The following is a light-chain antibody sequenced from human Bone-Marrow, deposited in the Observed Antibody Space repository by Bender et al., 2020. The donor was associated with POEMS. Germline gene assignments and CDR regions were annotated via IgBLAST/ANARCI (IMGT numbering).Light chain of an antibody. Sequence: QSVLTQPPSASGTPGQSVIISCSGTDSNFGGNNVNWYQHLPGTAPRLVVYSNYQRPSGVPARFSGSRSGTSASLAITGLQAEDEADYYCQSFDTGLRAVFGGGTKLTVL. CDR1: DSNFGGNN. V-gene: IGLV1-44*01. CDR2: SNY. J-gene: IGLJ3*02. CDR3: QSFDTGLRAV.